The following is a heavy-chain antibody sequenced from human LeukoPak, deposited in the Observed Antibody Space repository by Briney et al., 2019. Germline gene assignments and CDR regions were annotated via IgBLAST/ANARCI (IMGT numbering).Heavy chain of an antibody. V-gene: IGHV1-2*02. D-gene: IGHD6-13*01. CDR2: INPNSGGT. CDR3: AKTLASGYSSSWGGN. CDR1: GGTFSNYA. Sequence: GASVKVSCKASGGTFSNYAISWVRQAPGQGLEWMGWINPNSGGTNYAQKFQGRVTMTRDTSISTAYMELSRLRSDDTAVYYCAKTLASGYSSSWGGNWGQGTLVTVSS. J-gene: IGHJ4*02.